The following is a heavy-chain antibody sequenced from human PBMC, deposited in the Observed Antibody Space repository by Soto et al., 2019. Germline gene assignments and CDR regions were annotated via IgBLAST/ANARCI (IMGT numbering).Heavy chain of an antibody. V-gene: IGHV3-21*01. CDR3: ARCMGFDGSGYAFFDS. J-gene: IGHJ4*01. Sequence: EVQLVESGGGLVKPGGSLRLSCAASGFTFSGHTINWVRQAPGKGLEWVSSVSSSSSYIYYADSVKGRFTVSRDNAEKSLYLQMNSLRAEDTAIYYCARCMGFDGSGYAFFDSWGHGTLVTVSS. CDR2: VSSSSSYI. CDR1: GFTFSGHT. D-gene: IGHD3-10*01.